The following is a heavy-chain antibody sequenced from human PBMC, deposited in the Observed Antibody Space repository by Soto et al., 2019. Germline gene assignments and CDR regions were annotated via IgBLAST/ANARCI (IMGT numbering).Heavy chain of an antibody. CDR3: ARAMTTVTTLDY. Sequence: QLQLQESGSGLVKPSQTLSLTCAVSGGSISSGGYSWSGIRQPPGKGLEWIGYIYHSGSTDYNPSLKSRVTISVDRSKYQFSLQLSSVTAADTALYYCARAMTTVTTLDYWGQGTLVTVSS. D-gene: IGHD4-17*01. J-gene: IGHJ4*02. V-gene: IGHV4-30-2*01. CDR1: GGSISSGGYS. CDR2: IYHSGST.